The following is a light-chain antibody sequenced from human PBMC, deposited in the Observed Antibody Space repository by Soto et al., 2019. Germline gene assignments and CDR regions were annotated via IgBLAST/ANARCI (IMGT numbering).Light chain of an antibody. Sequence: AIRMTQSPSSFSASTGDRVTITCRASQGISRYLAWYQQKPGKAPKLLIYAASTVQSGVPSRFSGSGSGTDFTLTISCLQSEDFATYYCQQYYSYPHTFGGGTKVEIK. CDR1: QGISRY. CDR2: AAS. J-gene: IGKJ4*01. CDR3: QQYYSYPHT. V-gene: IGKV1-8*01.